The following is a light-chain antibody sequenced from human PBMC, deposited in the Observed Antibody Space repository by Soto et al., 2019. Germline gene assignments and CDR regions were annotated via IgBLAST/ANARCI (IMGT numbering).Light chain of an antibody. V-gene: IGKV3-15*01. Sequence: EIVMTQSPATLSVSPGERAALSCRASQSVSSKLAWYRQRPGQARRLVIYDTSTRATGVPARFSGSGSGTEFTLTISSLQSEDFGVYYCQQYNDWFSITFGQGTRLEIK. J-gene: IGKJ5*01. CDR2: DTS. CDR1: QSVSSK. CDR3: QQYNDWFSIT.